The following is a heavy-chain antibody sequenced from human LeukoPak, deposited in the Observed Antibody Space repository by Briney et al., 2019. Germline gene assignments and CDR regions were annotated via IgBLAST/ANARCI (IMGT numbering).Heavy chain of an antibody. V-gene: IGHV1-8*01. J-gene: IGHJ4*02. Sequence: ASVKVSCKASGYTFTSYDINWVRQATGRGLELMGWMNPNSGKTGYAQKFQGRVTMTRNTSISTAYMELSSLRYEDTAVYYCARGGRFGGVSPDFDYWGQGTLVTVSS. CDR2: MNPNSGKT. CDR3: ARGGRFGGVSPDFDY. CDR1: GYTFTSYD. D-gene: IGHD3-16*01.